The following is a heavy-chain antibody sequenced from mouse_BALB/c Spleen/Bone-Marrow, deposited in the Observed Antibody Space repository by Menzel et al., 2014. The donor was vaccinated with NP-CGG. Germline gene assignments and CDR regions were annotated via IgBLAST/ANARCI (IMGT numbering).Heavy chain of an antibody. V-gene: IGHV5-6-3*01. Sequence: EVHLVESGGGLVQPGGSLKLSCAASGFTFSNYGMSWVRQTPDKRLEFVATINTNGGEIYYPASVKGRFTISRDNAKNTLYLQMRSLKSEDTAMYYCARGDDYVSWFAYWGQGTLVTVSA. CDR3: ARGDDYVSWFAY. CDR1: GFTFSNYG. J-gene: IGHJ3*01. CDR2: INTNGGEI. D-gene: IGHD2-4*01.